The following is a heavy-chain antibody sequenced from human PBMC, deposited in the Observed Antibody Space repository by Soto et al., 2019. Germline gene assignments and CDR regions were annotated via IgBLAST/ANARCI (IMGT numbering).Heavy chain of an antibody. CDR3: AKDLVDSGYDYLYYYYGMDV. Sequence: GGSLRLSCAASGFTFSSYGMHWVRQAPGKGLEWVAVISYDGSNKYYADSVKGRFTISRDNSKNTLYLQMNSLRAEDTAVYYCAKDLVDSGYDYLYYYYGMDVWGQGTTVTVSS. J-gene: IGHJ6*02. CDR1: GFTFSSYG. D-gene: IGHD5-12*01. CDR2: ISYDGSNK. V-gene: IGHV3-30*18.